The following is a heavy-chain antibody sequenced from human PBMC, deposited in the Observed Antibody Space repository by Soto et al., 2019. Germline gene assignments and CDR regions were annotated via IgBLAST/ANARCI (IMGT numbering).Heavy chain of an antibody. CDR3: TTVFYDSSGNPDH. D-gene: IGHD3-22*01. V-gene: IGHV3-15*07. Sequence: GGSQRLSCAASGFTFRKAWRNWVRQAPGKGLEWVGRIKRKADGGTTDYATSVKGRFTISRDDSKSTLYLQVNSLKIEDTAVYYCTTVFYDSSGNPDHWGQGTRVTVSS. J-gene: IGHJ5*02. CDR2: IKRKADGGTT. CDR1: GFTFRKAW.